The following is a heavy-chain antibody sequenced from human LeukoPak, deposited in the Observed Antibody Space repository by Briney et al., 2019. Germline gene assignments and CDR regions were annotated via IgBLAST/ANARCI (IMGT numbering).Heavy chain of an antibody. CDR3: TRDWWEWELQTPLYAFDI. CDR1: GFTFGDYA. V-gene: IGHV3-49*03. CDR2: IRSKAYGGTT. Sequence: GGSLRLSCTASGFTFGDYAMSWFRQAPGKGLEWVGFIRSKAYGGTTEYAASVKGRFTISRDDSKSIAYLQMNSLKTEDTAVYYCTRDWWEWELQTPLYAFDIWGQGTMVTVSS. D-gene: IGHD1-26*01. J-gene: IGHJ3*02.